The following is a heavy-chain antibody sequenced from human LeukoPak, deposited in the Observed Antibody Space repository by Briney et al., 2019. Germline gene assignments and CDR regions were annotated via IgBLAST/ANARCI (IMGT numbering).Heavy chain of an antibody. CDR2: INPNSGGT. Sequence: ASVKVSCKASGYTFTGYYMHWVRQAPGQGLEWMGWINPNSGGTNYAQKFQGRVTMTRDTSISTAYMELSRLRSDDTAVYYCARERIRGNIHFDDRSGYPPHDAFDIWGQGTLITVSS. D-gene: IGHD3-22*01. CDR1: GYTFTGYY. V-gene: IGHV1-2*02. CDR3: ARERIRGNIHFDDRSGYPPHDAFDI. J-gene: IGHJ3*02.